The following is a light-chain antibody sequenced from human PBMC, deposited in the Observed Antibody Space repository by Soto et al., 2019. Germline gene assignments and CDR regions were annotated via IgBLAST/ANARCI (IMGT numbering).Light chain of an antibody. CDR3: LRYNAFSQT. Sequence: DIQMTKSPSTLSASVGDRVTITCRASQSMNDWLAWYQQKPGKAPKVLIYDASSLQSGVPSRLSGSGSGTEFTLTIDSLQPDDVATYYCLRYNAFSQTFGQGTKVDIK. CDR2: DAS. J-gene: IGKJ1*01. V-gene: IGKV1-5*01. CDR1: QSMNDW.